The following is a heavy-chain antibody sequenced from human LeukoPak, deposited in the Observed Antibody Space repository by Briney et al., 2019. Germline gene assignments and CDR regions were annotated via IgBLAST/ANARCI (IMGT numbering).Heavy chain of an antibody. V-gene: IGHV3-7*04. J-gene: IGHJ3*01. D-gene: IGHD1-26*01. CDR3: ARTDSGSNQKAFDV. CDR2: IQHDGSEK. Sequence: GSLRLSCAASGFTFSSYWMSWVRQAPGKGLEWVANIQHDGSEKYYVDSVKGRFSISRDNAKNSLYLQMNSLTAEDTAVYYCARTDSGSNQKAFDVWGQGTMVTVSS. CDR1: GFTFSSYW.